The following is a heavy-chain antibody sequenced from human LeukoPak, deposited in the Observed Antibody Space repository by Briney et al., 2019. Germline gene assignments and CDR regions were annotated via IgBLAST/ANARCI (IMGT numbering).Heavy chain of an antibody. D-gene: IGHD2-15*01. J-gene: IGHJ4*02. V-gene: IGHV1-2*02. CDR1: GYTFTGYY. CDR3: ARLVGRGCSGGSCYFDY. Sequence: ASVKVSCKASGYTFTGYYMHWVRQAPGQGREWMGWINPNSGGTNYAQKSQGRVTMTSDTSLRTAYMALSRPSFDDTAVYYCARLVGRGCSGGSCYFDYWGQGTLVTVSS. CDR2: INPNSGGT.